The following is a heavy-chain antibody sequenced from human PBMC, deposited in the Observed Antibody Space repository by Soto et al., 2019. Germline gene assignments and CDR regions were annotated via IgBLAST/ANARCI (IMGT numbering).Heavy chain of an antibody. CDR1: GYIFSSYG. J-gene: IGHJ4*02. D-gene: IGHD3-3*01. V-gene: IGHV1-18*01. CDR3: ARHAPRFLEWLLLDY. CDR2: ISADNGNT. Sequence: ASVKVSCKASGYIFSSYGITWVRQAPGQGLEWMGWISADNGNTKYAQKLQGRLTMTTDTSMRTAYMELRSLRSDDTAVYYCARHAPRFLEWLLLDYWGQGTLVTVSS.